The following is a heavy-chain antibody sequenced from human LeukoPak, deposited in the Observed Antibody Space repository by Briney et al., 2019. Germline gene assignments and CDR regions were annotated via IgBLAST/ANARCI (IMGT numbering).Heavy chain of an antibody. CDR1: GFTLSSYS. Sequence: GGSLRLSCVASGFTLSSYSMNWVRQAPGKGLEWVSSISSSSSYIYYADSVKGRFTISRDNAKNSLYLQMNSLRAEDTAVYYCAKDRRSYGPDPSYYYDSSGYYNHWGQGTLVTVSS. D-gene: IGHD3-22*01. J-gene: IGHJ5*02. CDR3: AKDRRSYGPDPSYYYDSSGYYNH. CDR2: ISSSSSYI. V-gene: IGHV3-21*04.